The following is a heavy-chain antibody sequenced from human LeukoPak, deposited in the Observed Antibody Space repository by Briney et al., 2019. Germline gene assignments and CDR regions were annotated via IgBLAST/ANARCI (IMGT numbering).Heavy chain of an antibody. CDR1: GGSISSSSYY. V-gene: IGHV4-39*07. CDR2: IYYSGST. J-gene: IGHJ4*02. Sequence: PSETLSLTCTVSGGSISSSSYYWGWIRQPPGKGLEWIGSIYYSGSTYYNPSLKSRVTISVDTSNNQFSLKLSSVTAADTAMYFCSRGRPSIYTREYGDEYWGQGTLVTVSS. D-gene: IGHD2/OR15-2a*01. CDR3: SRGRPSIYTREYGDEY.